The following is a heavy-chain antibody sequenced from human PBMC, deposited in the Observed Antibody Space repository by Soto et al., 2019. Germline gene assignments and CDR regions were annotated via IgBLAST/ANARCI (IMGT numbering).Heavy chain of an antibody. CDR1: GFTFSSYA. D-gene: IGHD6-13*01. Sequence: QVQLVESGGGVVQPGRSLRLSCAASGFTFSSYAMHWVRQAPGKGLEWVAVISYDGSNKYYADSVKGRFTISRDNSKNSPYLQINSLRAEDTAVYYCGRGVHRHSSSWYGGGNYFDYWGQGTLVTVSS. V-gene: IGHV3-30-3*01. J-gene: IGHJ4*02. CDR3: GRGVHRHSSSWYGGGNYFDY. CDR2: ISYDGSNK.